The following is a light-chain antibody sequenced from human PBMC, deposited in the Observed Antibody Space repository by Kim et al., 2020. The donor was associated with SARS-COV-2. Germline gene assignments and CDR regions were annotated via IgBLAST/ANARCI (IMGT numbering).Light chain of an antibody. CDR2: DSS. Sequence: ASVGDRLTITCRAGQTISNYVNWYRQQPGRAPTLLIYDSSSLHSGVPSRFSGSGFGTHFTLIISSLQPEDFATYYCQQSYGTPFAFGQGTRLEI. CDR1: QTISNY. V-gene: IGKV1-39*01. J-gene: IGKJ5*01. CDR3: QQSYGTPFA.